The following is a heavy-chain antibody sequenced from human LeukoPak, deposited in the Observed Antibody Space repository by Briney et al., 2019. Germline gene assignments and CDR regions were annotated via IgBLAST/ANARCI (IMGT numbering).Heavy chain of an antibody. D-gene: IGHD1-26*01. CDR2: IFPADSDT. V-gene: IGHV5-51*01. Sequence: PGESLKISCKGSGYSFTSYWIGWVRQMPGKGLEWMGIIFPADSDTRYSPSFRGQVTISADKSTSTAYLQWSSLKASDTAIYYCARSGKLDYWGQGTLVTVSS. J-gene: IGHJ4*02. CDR3: ARSGKLDY. CDR1: GYSFTSYW.